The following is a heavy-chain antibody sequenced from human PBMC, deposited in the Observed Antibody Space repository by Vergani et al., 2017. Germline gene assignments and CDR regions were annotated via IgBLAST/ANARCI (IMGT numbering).Heavy chain of an antibody. Sequence: QVQLQESGPGLVKPSQTLSLTCTVSGGSISSGSYYWSWIRQPAGKGLEWIGRIYTSGSTNYNPSLKSRVTISVDTSKNQFSLKLSSVTAADTAVYYCAREKTVLRYFDWLAPSGSVHFDYWGQGTLVTVSS. CDR1: GGSISSGSYY. CDR2: IYTSGST. CDR3: AREKTVLRYFDWLAPSGSVHFDY. D-gene: IGHD3-9*01. J-gene: IGHJ4*02. V-gene: IGHV4-61*02.